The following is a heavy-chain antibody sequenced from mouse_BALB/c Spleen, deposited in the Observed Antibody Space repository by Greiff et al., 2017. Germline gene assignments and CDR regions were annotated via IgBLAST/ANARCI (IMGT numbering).Heavy chain of an antibody. V-gene: IGHV1-55*01. J-gene: IGHJ2*01. CDR1: GYTFTSYY. D-gene: IGHD2-1*01. CDR3: TILYYGKTLDY. CDR2: IYPGSGST. Sequence: QVQLQQSGAELVKPGASVKLSCKASGYTFTSYYMYWVKQRPGQGLEWIGNIYPGSGSTNYDEKFKSKATLTVDTSSSTAYMQLSSLTSEDSAVYYCTILYYGKTLDYWGQGTTLTVSS.